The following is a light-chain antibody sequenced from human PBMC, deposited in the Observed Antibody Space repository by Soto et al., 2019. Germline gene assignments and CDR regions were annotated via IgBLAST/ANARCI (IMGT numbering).Light chain of an antibody. J-gene: IGLJ2*01. Sequence: QSVLTPPGSVSGSPGKAITISCTGSSSDVGYYNYVSWYQQHPGKAPKLMIYEVSNRPSGVSDRFSGSKSGNTASLTISGLQAEGGADYYCSSFTIRSTLIFGGGTKVTVL. CDR3: SSFTIRSTLI. V-gene: IGLV2-14*01. CDR2: EVS. CDR1: SSDVGYYNY.